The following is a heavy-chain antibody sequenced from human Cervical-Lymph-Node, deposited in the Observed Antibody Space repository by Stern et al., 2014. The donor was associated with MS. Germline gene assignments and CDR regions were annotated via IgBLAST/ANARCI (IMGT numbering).Heavy chain of an antibody. CDR1: GFTFSDYY. V-gene: IGHV3-11*01. CDR3: ARSHSKWLVHDAFDI. D-gene: IGHD6-19*01. CDR2: ISSSGSSI. J-gene: IGHJ3*02. Sequence: QVQLVESGGGLVKPGGSLRLSCAASGFTFSDYYMSWIRQAPGKGLEWVSSISSSGSSIYYADSVKGRFTISRDNAKNSLYLQMNSLRAEDTAVYYCARSHSKWLVHDAFDIWDQGTMVSVSS.